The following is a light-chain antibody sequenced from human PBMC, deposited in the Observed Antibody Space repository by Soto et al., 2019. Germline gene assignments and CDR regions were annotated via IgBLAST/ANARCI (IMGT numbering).Light chain of an antibody. Sequence: EIVITQSPCTLSVSPGERATLFCRASQSVRSSLAWYQQKPGQAPRLFIYDASTRATGIPARFSGSGSGTEFTLTISSLQSEDFAVYYCQQYNSWPETFGQGTKVDIK. CDR1: QSVRSS. CDR3: QQYNSWPET. CDR2: DAS. J-gene: IGKJ1*01. V-gene: IGKV3-15*01.